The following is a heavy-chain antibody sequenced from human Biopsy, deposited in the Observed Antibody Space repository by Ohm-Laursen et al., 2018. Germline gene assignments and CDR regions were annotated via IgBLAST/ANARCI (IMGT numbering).Heavy chain of an antibody. CDR1: GYNFGNYY. J-gene: IGHJ6*02. CDR3: ARESPLRLGVCGAIRCFKEVFGMDV. D-gene: IGHD2-21*01. V-gene: IGHV1-46*01. Sequence: ASVKVSCKASGYNFGNYYINWVRQVPGQGLEWLGVLNPVAEATICAQKFQDRITLTRDTSTNTVYMDLTSLSFEDTAVYYCARESPLRLGVCGAIRCFKEVFGMDVWGQGTTVTVSS. CDR2: LNPVAEAT.